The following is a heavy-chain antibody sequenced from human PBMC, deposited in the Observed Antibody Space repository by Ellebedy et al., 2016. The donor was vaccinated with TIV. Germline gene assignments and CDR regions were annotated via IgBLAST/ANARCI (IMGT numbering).Heavy chain of an antibody. CDR2: ISPSGDIT. Sequence: PGESLKISCAASGFTFRDFAMNWVRQAPGKGLEWVSAISPSGDITYFADSVKGRFTISRDNSQDTVHLQMHSLRAEDTAVYYCTKRGVARAAFDIWGPGTLVTVSS. J-gene: IGHJ3*02. V-gene: IGHV3-23*01. CDR1: GFTFRDFA. CDR3: TKRGVARAAFDI.